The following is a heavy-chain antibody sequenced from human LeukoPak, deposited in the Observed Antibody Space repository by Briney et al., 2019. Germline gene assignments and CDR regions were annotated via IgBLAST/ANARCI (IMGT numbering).Heavy chain of an antibody. V-gene: IGHV4-59*01. CDR1: GGSISSYY. CDR3: ARSVDYGDYVPVDY. D-gene: IGHD4-17*01. Sequence: PSETLSLTCTVSGGSISSYYWSWIRQPPGKGLEWIGYIYYSGSTNHNPSLKSRVTISVDTSKNQFSLKLSSVTAADTAVYYCARSVDYGDYVPVDYWGQGTLVTVSS. J-gene: IGHJ4*02. CDR2: IYYSGST.